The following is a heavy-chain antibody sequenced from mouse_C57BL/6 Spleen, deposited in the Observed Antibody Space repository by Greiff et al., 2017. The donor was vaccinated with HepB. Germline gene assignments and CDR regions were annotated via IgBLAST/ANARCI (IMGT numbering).Heavy chain of an antibody. CDR2: FYPGSGSI. CDR3: ARHGYVNYDEGQNYFDY. V-gene: IGHV1-62-2*01. Sequence: QVQLQQSGAELVKPGASVKLSCKASGYTFTEYTIHWVKQRSGQGLEWIGWFYPGSGSIKYNEKFKDKATLTADKSSSTVYMELSRLTSEDSAVYFWARHGYVNYDEGQNYFDYWGQGTTLTVSS. CDR1: GYTFTEYT. J-gene: IGHJ2*01. D-gene: IGHD2-10*02.